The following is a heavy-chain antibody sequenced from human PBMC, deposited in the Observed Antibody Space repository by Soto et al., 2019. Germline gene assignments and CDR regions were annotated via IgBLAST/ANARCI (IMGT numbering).Heavy chain of an antibody. J-gene: IGHJ4*02. V-gene: IGHV6-1*01. Sequence: QSQTLSLTCAISGDSVSSNSAAWNWIRQSPSRGLEWLGRTYYRSKWYNDYAVSVKSRITINPDTSKNQFSLQLNSVTPEDTAVYYCARVSIAAAGTQAIFDYWGQGTLVTVSS. D-gene: IGHD6-13*01. CDR1: GDSVSSNSAA. CDR3: ARVSIAAAGTQAIFDY. CDR2: TYYRSKWYN.